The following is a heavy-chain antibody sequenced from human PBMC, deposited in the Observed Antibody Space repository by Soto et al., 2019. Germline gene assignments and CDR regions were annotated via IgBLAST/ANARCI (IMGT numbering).Heavy chain of an antibody. D-gene: IGHD3-10*01. CDR3: ARGGIGSNNSSYGMDV. V-gene: IGHV4-34*01. Sequence: SETLSLTCAVYGGSFSGYYWSWIRQPPGKGLEWIGEINHSGSTNYNPSLKSRVTISVDTSKNQFSLKLSSVTAADTAMYYCARGGIGSNNSSYGMDVWGQGTTVTVSS. CDR1: GGSFSGYY. CDR2: INHSGST. J-gene: IGHJ6*02.